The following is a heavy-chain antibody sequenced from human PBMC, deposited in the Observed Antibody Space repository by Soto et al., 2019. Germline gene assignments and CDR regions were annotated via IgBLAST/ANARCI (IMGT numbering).Heavy chain of an antibody. CDR2: ISGSGGST. CDR3: AKDGMMTYYYGSGSHPGDV. J-gene: IGHJ6*02. Sequence: GGSLRLSCAASGFTFSSYAMSWVRQAPGKGLEWVSAISGSGGSTYYADSVKGRFTISRDNSKNTLYLQMNSLRAEDTDVYYCAKDGMMTYYYGSGSHPGDVWGQGTTVTVSS. V-gene: IGHV3-23*01. CDR1: GFTFSSYA. D-gene: IGHD3-10*01.